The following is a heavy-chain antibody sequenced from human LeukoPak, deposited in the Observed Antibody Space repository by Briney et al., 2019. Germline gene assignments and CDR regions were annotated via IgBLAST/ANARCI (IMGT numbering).Heavy chain of an antibody. CDR2: FSGSGGST. J-gene: IGHJ5*02. CDR1: GFTFSNYA. CDR3: AKGPAMVRGTFDP. Sequence: PGGSLRLSCAASGFTFSNYAMSWVRQAPGKGLEWVSAFSGSGGSTYYADSVKGRFTISRDYSKNTLYLQMNSLRTEETAVYYCAKGPAMVRGTFDPWGQGTLVTVSS. D-gene: IGHD3-10*01. V-gene: IGHV3-23*01.